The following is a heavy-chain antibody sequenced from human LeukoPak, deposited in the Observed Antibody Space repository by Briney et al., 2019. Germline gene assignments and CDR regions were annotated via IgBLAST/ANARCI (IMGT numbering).Heavy chain of an antibody. CDR3: ARSQAAAGAPYWYFDL. D-gene: IGHD6-13*01. V-gene: IGHV3-21*01. Sequence: PGGSLRLSCAASGFTFSSYSMNWVRQAPGKGLEWVSSISSSSSYIHYADSVKGRFTISRDNAKNSLYLQMNSLRAEDTAVYYCARSQAAAGAPYWYFDLWGRGTLVTVSS. CDR1: GFTFSSYS. CDR2: ISSSSSYI. J-gene: IGHJ2*01.